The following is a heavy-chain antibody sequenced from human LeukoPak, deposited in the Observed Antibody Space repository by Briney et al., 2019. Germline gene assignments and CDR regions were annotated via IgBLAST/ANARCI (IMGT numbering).Heavy chain of an antibody. D-gene: IGHD1-26*01. Sequence: SETLSLTCTVSGGSISSGSYYWSWIRQPPGKGLEWIGEINHSGSTNYNPSLKCRVTISVDTSKNQFSLKLSSVTAADTAVYYCARRGRALFWGQGTLVTVSS. CDR1: GGSISSGSYY. J-gene: IGHJ4*02. V-gene: IGHV4-39*07. CDR3: ARRGRALF. CDR2: INHSGST.